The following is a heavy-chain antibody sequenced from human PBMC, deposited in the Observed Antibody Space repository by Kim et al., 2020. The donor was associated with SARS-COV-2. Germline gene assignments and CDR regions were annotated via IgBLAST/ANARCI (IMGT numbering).Heavy chain of an antibody. Sequence: SVKVSCKASGGTFSSYAISWVRQAPGQGLEWMGGIIPIFGTANYAQKFQGRVTITADESTSTAYMELSSLRSEDTAVYYCARYKLELTAIDYYYYGMDVWGQGTTVTVSS. J-gene: IGHJ6*02. CDR2: IIPIFGTA. V-gene: IGHV1-69*13. CDR3: ARYKLELTAIDYYYYGMDV. CDR1: GGTFSSYA. D-gene: IGHD1-7*01.